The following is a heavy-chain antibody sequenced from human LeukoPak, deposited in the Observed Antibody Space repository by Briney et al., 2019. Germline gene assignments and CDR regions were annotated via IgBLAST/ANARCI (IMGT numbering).Heavy chain of an antibody. CDR3: ANNRYSSRWRGAFDV. D-gene: IGHD6-13*01. Sequence: GGSLRLSCAASGFTFSSYAMSWVRQAPGKGLEWVANIKQDGSKKSYVDSVKGRFTISRDNSKNTLYLQMNSLRAEDTAVYYCANNRYSSRWRGAFDVWGQGTMVTVSS. CDR2: IKQDGSKK. V-gene: IGHV3-7*03. CDR1: GFTFSSYA. J-gene: IGHJ3*01.